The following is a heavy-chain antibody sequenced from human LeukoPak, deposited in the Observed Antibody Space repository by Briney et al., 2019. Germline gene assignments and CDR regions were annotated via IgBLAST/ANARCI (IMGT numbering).Heavy chain of an antibody. V-gene: IGHV3-30*18. J-gene: IGHJ4*02. CDR3: VKGFHFDW. CDR2: ISYDGSNK. CDR1: GFTFNNFG. Sequence: GGSLRLSCAASGFTFNNFGIHWVRQAPGKGLEWVAVISYDGSNKYYVDSVKGRFIISRDNSKNRVYLQMNSLRAEDTAGYYCVKGFHFDWWGQGTLVIVSS.